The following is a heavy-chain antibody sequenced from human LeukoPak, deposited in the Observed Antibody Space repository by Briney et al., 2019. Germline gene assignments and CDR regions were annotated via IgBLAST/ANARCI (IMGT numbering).Heavy chain of an antibody. CDR3: ARDTVFRQNWFDP. J-gene: IGHJ5*02. CDR1: GFTFSSYW. V-gene: IGHV3-7*01. D-gene: IGHD4-11*01. CDR2: IKQDGSEK. Sequence: GGSLRLSCAASGFTFSSYWMSWVRQAPGKGLEWVANIKQDGSEKCYVGSVKGRFTISRDNAKNSLYLQMNSLRAEDTAVYYCARDTVFRQNWFDPWGQGTLVTVSS.